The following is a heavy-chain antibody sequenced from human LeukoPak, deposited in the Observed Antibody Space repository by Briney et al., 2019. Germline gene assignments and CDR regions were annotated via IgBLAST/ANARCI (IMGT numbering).Heavy chain of an antibody. Sequence: PSETLSLTCTVSGGSISSSSYYWGWIPQPPGKGLEWIGSIYYSGSTYYNPSLKSRVTISVDTSKNQFSLKLSSVTAADTAVYYCARDLWFGDYYYMDVWGKGTTVTVSS. CDR1: GGSISSSSYY. V-gene: IGHV4-39*07. CDR2: IYYSGST. CDR3: ARDLWFGDYYYMDV. J-gene: IGHJ6*03. D-gene: IGHD3-10*01.